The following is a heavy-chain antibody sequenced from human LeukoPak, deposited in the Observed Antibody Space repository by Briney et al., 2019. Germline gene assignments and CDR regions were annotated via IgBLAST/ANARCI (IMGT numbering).Heavy chain of an antibody. J-gene: IGHJ6*03. V-gene: IGHV4-61*02. CDR1: GGSISSGSYY. CDR3: ASTKPGYSSGWPRNYYYYYMDV. Sequence: SETLSLTCTVSGGSISSGSYYWRWIRQPAGKGLEWIGRIYSSGSTNYSPSLKSRVTISVDTSKNQFSLKLSSVTAADTAVYYCASTKPGYSSGWPRNYYYYYMDVWGKGTTVTVSS. D-gene: IGHD6-19*01. CDR2: IYSSGST.